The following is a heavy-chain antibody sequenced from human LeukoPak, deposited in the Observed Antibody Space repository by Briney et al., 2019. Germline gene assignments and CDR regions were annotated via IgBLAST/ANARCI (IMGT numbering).Heavy chain of an antibody. Sequence: PGRSLRLSCAASGFTFSSYAMHWVRQAPGKGLEWVAVISYDGSNKYYADSVKGRFTISRDNPKNTLYLQMNSLRAEDTAVYYCARGDDYVWGSYRNLFDYWGQGTLVTVSS. CDR1: GFTFSSYA. V-gene: IGHV3-30*04. D-gene: IGHD3-16*02. CDR2: ISYDGSNK. CDR3: ARGDDYVWGSYRNLFDY. J-gene: IGHJ4*02.